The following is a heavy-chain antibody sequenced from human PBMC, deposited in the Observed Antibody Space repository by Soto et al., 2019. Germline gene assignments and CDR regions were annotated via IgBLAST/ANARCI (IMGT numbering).Heavy chain of an antibody. J-gene: IGHJ4*02. Sequence: SETLSLTCTVSGGSVSSYYLSWIRQSPGKGLEWIGYIYYSGSTKYKPSLKSRVTMSLDTSKIQFSLMVTSATAADTAVYYFARHSNRNYGLCYLDYCGLGALVTGSS. CDR2: IYYSGST. CDR1: GGSVSSYY. V-gene: IGHV4-59*08. D-gene: IGHD4-4*01. CDR3: ARHSNRNYGLCYLDY.